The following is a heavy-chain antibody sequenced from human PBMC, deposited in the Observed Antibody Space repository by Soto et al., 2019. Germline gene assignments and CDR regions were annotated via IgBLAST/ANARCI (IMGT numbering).Heavy chain of an antibody. CDR1: GFTFSSYG. J-gene: IGHJ6*02. D-gene: IGHD5-12*01. CDR2: IWYDGSNK. CDR3: ARESRNLYCGYDFLRFHYYYGMDV. V-gene: IGHV3-33*01. Sequence: GGSLRLSCAASGFTFSSYGMHWVRQAPGKGLEWVAVIWYDGSNKYYADSVKGRFTISRDNSKNTLYLQMNSLRAEDTAVYYCARESRNLYCGYDFLRFHYYYGMDVWGQGTTVTVSS.